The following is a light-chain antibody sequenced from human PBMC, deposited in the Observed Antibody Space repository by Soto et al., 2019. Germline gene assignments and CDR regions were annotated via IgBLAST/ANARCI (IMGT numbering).Light chain of an antibody. Sequence: DIVMTQSPDSLAVSLGERATINCKSSQSVLYSSNNKNYLAWYQQKPGQPPKLLIYWASTRESGVTDRFSGSGSGTDFTLTISSLQDEDVAVYYCQQYYSNPYTFGQGTKLEIK. CDR2: WAS. J-gene: IGKJ2*01. CDR3: QQYYSNPYT. CDR1: QSVLYSSNNKNY. V-gene: IGKV4-1*01.